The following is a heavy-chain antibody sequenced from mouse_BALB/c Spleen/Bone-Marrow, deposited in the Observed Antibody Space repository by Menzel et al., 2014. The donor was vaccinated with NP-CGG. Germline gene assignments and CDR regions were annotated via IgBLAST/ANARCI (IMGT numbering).Heavy chain of an antibody. CDR1: GYTFTDYA. CDR3: AREGPWFAF. Sequence: VKLMESGAELVRPGVSAKISCKGSGYTFTDYAMHWVKQSHAKSLEWIGVIGTYYGDATYNQKFKTKATMTVDKSSSTAYMELARLTSEDSALYYCAREGPWFAFWGQGTLVTVSA. J-gene: IGHJ3*01. V-gene: IGHV1S137*01. CDR2: IGTYYGDA.